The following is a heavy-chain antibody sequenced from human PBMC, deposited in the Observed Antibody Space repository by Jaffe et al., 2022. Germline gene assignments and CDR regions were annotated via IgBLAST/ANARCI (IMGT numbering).Heavy chain of an antibody. J-gene: IGHJ5*02. D-gene: IGHD3-9*01. V-gene: IGHV4-61*02. CDR2: IYTSGST. CDR1: GGSISSGSYY. Sequence: QVQLQESGPGLVKPSQTLSLTCTVSGGSISSGSYYWSWIRQPAGKGLEWIGRIYTSGSTNYNPSLKSRVTISVDTSKNQFSLKLSSVTAADTAVYYCASALYFNWGSWFDPWGQGTLVTVSS. CDR3: ASALYFNWGSWFDP.